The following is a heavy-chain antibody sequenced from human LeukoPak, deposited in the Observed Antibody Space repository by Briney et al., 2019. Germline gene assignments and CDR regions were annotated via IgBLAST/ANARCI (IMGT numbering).Heavy chain of an antibody. CDR2: IYYSGST. D-gene: IGHD2-2*01. V-gene: IGHV4-31*03. Sequence: SETLSLTCTVSGGSISSGGYYWSWIRQHPGKGLEWIGYIYYSGSTYYNPSLKSRVTISVDTSKNQFSLKLSSVTAADTAVYYCARDRGCSSTSCRHYYYGIDVWGKGTTVTVSS. J-gene: IGHJ6*04. CDR1: GGSISSGGYY. CDR3: ARDRGCSSTSCRHYYYGIDV.